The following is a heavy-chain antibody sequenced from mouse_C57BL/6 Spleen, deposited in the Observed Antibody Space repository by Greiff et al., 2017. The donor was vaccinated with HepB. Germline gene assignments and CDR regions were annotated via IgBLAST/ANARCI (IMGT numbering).Heavy chain of an antibody. J-gene: IGHJ1*03. Sequence: EVKVVESGGDLVKPGGSLKLSCAASGLTFSSYGMSWVRKTQDKRLEWVATSSSGGSYTYYPDSVKGRFTISRDNAKNTLYLQMGSLKSEDTAMYYSASHMVPSYWYFEVWGTGTTVTVSS. D-gene: IGHD2-1*01. CDR2: SSSGGSYT. V-gene: IGHV5-6*01. CDR3: ASHMVPSYWYFEV. CDR1: GLTFSSYG.